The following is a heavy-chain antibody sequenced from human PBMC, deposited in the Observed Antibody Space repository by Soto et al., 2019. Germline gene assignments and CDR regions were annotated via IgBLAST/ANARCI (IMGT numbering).Heavy chain of an antibody. D-gene: IGHD5-12*01. CDR1: GYTFTSYG. CDR2: ISAYNGNT. J-gene: IGHJ3*02. CDR3: AIEKWPPGAFDI. Sequence: GASVKVSCKASGYTFTSYGISCVRQAPGQGLEWMGWISAYNGNTNYAQKLQGRVTMTTDTSTSTAYMELRSLRSDDTAVYYCAIEKWPPGAFDIWGQGTMVTVS. V-gene: IGHV1-18*01.